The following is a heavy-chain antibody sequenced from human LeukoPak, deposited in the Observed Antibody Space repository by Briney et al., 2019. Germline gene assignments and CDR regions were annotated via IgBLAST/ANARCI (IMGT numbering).Heavy chain of an antibody. V-gene: IGHV4-4*07. D-gene: IGHD3/OR15-3a*01. CDR3: ARERKRTDFDY. Sequence: SETLSLTCTVSGGSMSSYYWTWIRQPAGKGLEWIGRIYTSGSTNYNPSLKSRVTISVDTSKNQFSLKLSSVTAADTAVYYCARERKRTDFDYWGQGTLVTVSS. J-gene: IGHJ4*02. CDR1: GGSMSSYY. CDR2: IYTSGST.